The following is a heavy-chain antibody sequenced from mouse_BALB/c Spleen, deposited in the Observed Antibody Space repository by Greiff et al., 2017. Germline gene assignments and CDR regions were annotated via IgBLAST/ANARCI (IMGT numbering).Heavy chain of an antibody. CDR2: ISSGGSYT. CDR1: GFTFSSYA. J-gene: IGHJ2*01. CDR3: ARADYYGSSQYYFDY. D-gene: IGHD1-1*01. Sequence: EVQLQESGGGLVKPGGSLKLSCAASGFTFSSYAMSWVRQSPEKRLEWVAEISSGGSYTYYPDTVTGRFTISRDNAKNTLYLEMSSLRSEDTAMYYCARADYYGSSQYYFDYWGQGTTLTVSS. V-gene: IGHV5-9-4*01.